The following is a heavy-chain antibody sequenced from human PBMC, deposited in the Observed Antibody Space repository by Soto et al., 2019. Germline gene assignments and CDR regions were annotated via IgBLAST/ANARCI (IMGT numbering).Heavy chain of an antibody. V-gene: IGHV5-51*01. Sequence: PGESLKISCKGSGYSFTSYWIGWVRQMPGKGLEWMGIIYPGDSDTRYSPSFQGQVTISADKSISTAYLQWSSLKASDTAMYYCASCIAVAGNPLSFDYWGQGTLVTVSS. CDR2: IYPGDSDT. CDR1: GYSFTSYW. D-gene: IGHD6-19*01. J-gene: IGHJ4*02. CDR3: ASCIAVAGNPLSFDY.